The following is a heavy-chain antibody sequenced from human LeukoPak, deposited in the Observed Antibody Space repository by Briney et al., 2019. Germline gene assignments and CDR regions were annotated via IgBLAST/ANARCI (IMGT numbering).Heavy chain of an antibody. CDR2: IYSGGST. D-gene: IGHD3-3*01. J-gene: IGHJ3*02. CDR1: GFTFSSYS. Sequence: GGSLRFSCAASGFTFSSYSMNWVRQAPGKGLEWVSVIYSGGSTYYADSVKGRFTISRDNSKNTLYLQMNSLRAEDTAVYYCARASTYYDFWSGVAFAFDIWGQGTMVTVSS. CDR3: ARASTYYDFWSGVAFAFDI. V-gene: IGHV3-53*01.